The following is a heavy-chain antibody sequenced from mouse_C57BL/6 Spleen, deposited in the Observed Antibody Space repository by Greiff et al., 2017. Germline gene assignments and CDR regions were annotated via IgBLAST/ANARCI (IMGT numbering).Heavy chain of an antibody. J-gene: IGHJ4*01. CDR3: AREGRITTVVATDYAMDY. Sequence: VQLQQSGPELVKPGASVKMSCKASGYTFTDYNMHWVKQSHGKSLEWIEYINPNNGGTSYNQKFKGKATLTVNKSSSTAYMELRSLTSEDSAVYYCAREGRITTVVATDYAMDYWGQGTSVTVSS. D-gene: IGHD1-1*01. CDR2: INPNNGGT. CDR1: GYTFTDYN. V-gene: IGHV1-22*01.